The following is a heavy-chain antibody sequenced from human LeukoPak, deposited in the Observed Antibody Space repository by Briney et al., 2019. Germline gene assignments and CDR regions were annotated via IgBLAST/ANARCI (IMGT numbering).Heavy chain of an antibody. CDR3: TSRAPTSYAHYLDS. J-gene: IGHJ4*02. CDR1: GDSISSYY. D-gene: IGHD2-2*01. V-gene: IGHV4-4*09. Sequence: SETLSLTFTVSGDSISSYYWSWIRQTPGKGLEWIGYIHTNGRTNYSPSLKSRVTMSVDSSKNQLSLMLSSVTAADTAVYFCTSRAPTSYAHYLDSWGKGTLVTVSS. CDR2: IHTNGRT.